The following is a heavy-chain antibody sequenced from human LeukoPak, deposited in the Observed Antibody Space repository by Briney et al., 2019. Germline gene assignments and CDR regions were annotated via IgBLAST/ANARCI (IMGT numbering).Heavy chain of an antibody. Sequence: GGSLRLSCAASGFTFSNYYMSWIRQAPGKGLEWVSYISGSSDYTDNADSVKGRFTISRDNAKNSLYLHVDRLRVEDTAVYYCVRENYGIFDYWGQGTLVTVSS. CDR2: ISGSSDYT. V-gene: IGHV3-11*06. CDR1: GFTFSNYY. CDR3: VRENYGIFDY. J-gene: IGHJ4*02. D-gene: IGHD4-17*01.